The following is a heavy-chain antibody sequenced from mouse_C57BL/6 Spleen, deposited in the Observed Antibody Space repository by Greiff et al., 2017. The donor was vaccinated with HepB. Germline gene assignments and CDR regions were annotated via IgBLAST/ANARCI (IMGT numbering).Heavy chain of an antibody. D-gene: IGHD6-1*01. Sequence: VQLQQSGPELVKPGASVKISCKASGYSFTGYYMNWVKQSPEKSLEWIGEINPSTGGTTYNQKFKAKATLTVDKSSSTAYMQLKSLTSEDSAVYYCARGLSVYFDYWGQGTTLTVSS. CDR3: ARGLSVYFDY. V-gene: IGHV1-42*01. J-gene: IGHJ2*01. CDR1: GYSFTGYY. CDR2: INPSTGGT.